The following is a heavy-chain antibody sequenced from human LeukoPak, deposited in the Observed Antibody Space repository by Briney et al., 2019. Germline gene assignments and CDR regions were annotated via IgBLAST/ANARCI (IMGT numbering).Heavy chain of an antibody. CDR3: ARGAVYDVRAFDI. CDR1: RGTFSSYA. J-gene: IGHJ3*02. D-gene: IGHD3-3*01. V-gene: IGHV1-69*13. Sequence: WASVKVSCKASRGTFSSYAISRVRQTPGQGLEWMGAIIPIFGTANYAQKFQGRVTITADESTSTAYMELSSLRSEDTAVYYCARGAVYDVRAFDIWGQGTMVTVSS. CDR2: IIPIFGTA.